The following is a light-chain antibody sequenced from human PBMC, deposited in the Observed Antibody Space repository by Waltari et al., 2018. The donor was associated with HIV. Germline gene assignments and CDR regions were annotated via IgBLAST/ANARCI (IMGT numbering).Light chain of an antibody. CDR2: ATS. J-gene: IGKJ1*01. CDR3: QQSLTTPWT. Sequence: DLKMTQSPSSLSAFVGDRVTITCRTSETISPYLNWYRQRPGEAPKLLIYATSTLQSGIPGRFSGSGSGTNFTLTINNLEPEYFALYFCQQSLTTPWTFGQGTKVE. V-gene: IGKV1-39*01. CDR1: ETISPY.